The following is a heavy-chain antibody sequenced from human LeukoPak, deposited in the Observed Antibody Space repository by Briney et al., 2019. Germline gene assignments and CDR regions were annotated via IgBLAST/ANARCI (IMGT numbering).Heavy chain of an antibody. J-gene: IGHJ5*02. Sequence: SETLSLTCTVSGGSISSSSYYWGWIRQPPGKGLGWMGGIYYSGSTYYNPSLKSRVTISVDTSKNQFSLKLSSVTAADTAVYYCASPKYGDYQRWFDPWGQGTLVTVSS. CDR3: ASPKYGDYQRWFDP. V-gene: IGHV4-39*07. D-gene: IGHD4-17*01. CDR2: IYYSGST. CDR1: GGSISSSSYY.